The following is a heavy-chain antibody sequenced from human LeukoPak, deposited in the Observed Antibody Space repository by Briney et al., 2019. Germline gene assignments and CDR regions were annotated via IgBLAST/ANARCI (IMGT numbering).Heavy chain of an antibody. J-gene: IGHJ5*02. Sequence: SVKASCKASGGTFSSYAISWVRQAPGQGLEWMGGIIPIFGTANYAQKFQGRVTITADESTSTAYMELSSLRSEDTAVYYCAKLPYYYDSSGYRPGGNWFDPWGQGTLVTVSS. CDR3: AKLPYYYDSSGYRPGGNWFDP. CDR1: GGTFSSYA. D-gene: IGHD3-22*01. V-gene: IGHV1-69*01. CDR2: IIPIFGTA.